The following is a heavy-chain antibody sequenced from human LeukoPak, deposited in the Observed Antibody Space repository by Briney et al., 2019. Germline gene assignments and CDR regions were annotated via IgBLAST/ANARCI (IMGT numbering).Heavy chain of an antibody. V-gene: IGHV3-30*18. CDR3: AKWGDFDILTGYYVSDF. J-gene: IGHJ4*02. CDR2: ISYDGSNK. D-gene: IGHD3-9*01. CDR1: GFTFSSYG. Sequence: GRSLRLSCAASGFTFSSYGMHWVRQAPGKGLEWVAVISYDGSNKYYADSVKGRFTISRDNSRNTLFLQMNSLRAEDTAIYYCAKWGDFDILTGYYVSDFWGQGTLVIVSS.